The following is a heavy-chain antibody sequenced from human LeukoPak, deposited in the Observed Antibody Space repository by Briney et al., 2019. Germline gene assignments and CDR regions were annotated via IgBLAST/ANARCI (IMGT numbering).Heavy chain of an antibody. CDR2: INTDEGST. CDR3: AIKDTSPWQSFDY. CDR1: GFTFSSYW. D-gene: IGHD2-2*02. V-gene: IGHV3-74*01. Sequence: PGGSLRLPCAASGFTFSSYWMHWVRQAPGKGLVWVSRINTDEGSTIYADSVKGRFTISRDNSKNTLYLQMNSLRAEDTAVYYCAIKDTSPWQSFDYWGQGTLVTVSS. J-gene: IGHJ4*02.